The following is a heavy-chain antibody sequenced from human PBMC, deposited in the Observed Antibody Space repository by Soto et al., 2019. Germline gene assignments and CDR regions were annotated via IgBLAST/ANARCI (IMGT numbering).Heavy chain of an antibody. J-gene: IGHJ4*02. CDR2: IYYSGST. CDR1: GGSISSSSYY. Sequence: QLQLQESGPGLVKPSETLSLTCTVSGGSISSSSYYLGWIRQPPGNGLEWIGSIYYSGSTYYNPSLKSLVTITGDTCNNPFSLKLSSGTAAYTAVYYCARHLGVVVVPFEYWGRGTLVTVCS. CDR3: ARHLGVVVVPFEY. V-gene: IGHV4-39*01. D-gene: IGHD3-22*01.